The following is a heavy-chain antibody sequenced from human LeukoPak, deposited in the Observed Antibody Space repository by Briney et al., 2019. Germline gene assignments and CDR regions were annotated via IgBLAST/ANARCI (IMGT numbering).Heavy chain of an antibody. Sequence: SETLSLTCAVYGGSFSGYYWSWIRQPPGKGLEWIGEINHSGSTNYNPSLKSRVTISVDTSKNQFSLKLSSVTAADTAVYYCARGVRRFGELLDWGQGTLATVSS. CDR2: INHSGST. CDR1: GGSFSGYY. J-gene: IGHJ4*02. CDR3: ARGVRRFGELLD. D-gene: IGHD3-10*01. V-gene: IGHV4-34*01.